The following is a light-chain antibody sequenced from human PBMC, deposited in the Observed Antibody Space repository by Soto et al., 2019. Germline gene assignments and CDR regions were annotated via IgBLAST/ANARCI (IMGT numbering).Light chain of an antibody. CDR1: QSVSSGH. J-gene: IGKJ5*01. V-gene: IGKV3D-20*01. Sequence: EIVMTQSPATLSVSPGERATLSCRASQSVSSGHLAWYQQKPGLAPRLLIYDASSRATGIPDRFSGSGSGTDFTLTISRLETEDFAVYYCQQYGSSYSITFGQGTRLEIK. CDR2: DAS. CDR3: QQYGSSYSIT.